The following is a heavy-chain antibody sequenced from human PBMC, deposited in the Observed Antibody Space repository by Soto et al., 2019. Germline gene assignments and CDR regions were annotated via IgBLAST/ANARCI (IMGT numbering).Heavy chain of an antibody. J-gene: IGHJ3*02. Sequence: SETLSLTCTVSGGSIRSYYWSWIRQPPGKGLEWIGYIYYSWSTNYNPSLKSRVTISVDTSKNQFSLKLSSVTAADTAVYYCATIFGVVNPDAFDIWGQGTMVTVSS. D-gene: IGHD3-3*01. CDR3: ATIFGVVNPDAFDI. CDR2: IYYSWST. V-gene: IGHV4-59*01. CDR1: GGSIRSYY.